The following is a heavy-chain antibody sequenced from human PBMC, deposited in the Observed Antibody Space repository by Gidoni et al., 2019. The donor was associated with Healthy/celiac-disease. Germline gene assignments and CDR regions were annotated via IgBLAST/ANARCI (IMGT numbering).Heavy chain of an antibody. Sequence: QVQLQESGPGLVKPSGTLSLTCAVSGGSISSSNWWSWVRQPPGKGLEWIGEIYHSGSTNYNPSLKSRVTISVDKSKNQFSLKLSSVTAADTAVYYCARGSPRAPHFWSGLFVSWGQGTLVTVSS. V-gene: IGHV4-4*02. CDR2: IYHSGST. J-gene: IGHJ4*02. D-gene: IGHD3-3*02. CDR1: GGSISSSNW. CDR3: ARGSPRAPHFWSGLFVS.